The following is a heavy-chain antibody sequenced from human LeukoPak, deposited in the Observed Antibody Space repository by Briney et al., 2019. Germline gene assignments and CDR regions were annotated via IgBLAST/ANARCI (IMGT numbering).Heavy chain of an antibody. D-gene: IGHD3-10*01. CDR2: INHSGST. CDR3: ARIGVGKFDV. CDR1: GGSFSGYY. J-gene: IGHJ5*02. Sequence: KPSETLSLTCAVYGGSFSGYYWSWIRQPPGKGLEWIGEINHSGSTNYNPSLKSRVTISVDTSKNQFSLKLSSVTAADTAVYYCARIGVGKFDVWGQGTLVTVSS. V-gene: IGHV4-34*01.